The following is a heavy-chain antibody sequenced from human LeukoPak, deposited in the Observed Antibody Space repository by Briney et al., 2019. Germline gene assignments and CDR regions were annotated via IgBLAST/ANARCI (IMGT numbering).Heavy chain of an antibody. CDR3: SLRGLIDGGGSYFDY. CDR2: IIPILDIT. Sequence: GASVKVSCKASGGTFSSYTISWVRQAPGQGLEWMGRIIPILDITNYAQKFQGRVTITADKSTSTAYMELSSLKSEDTAVYYCSLRGLIDGGGSYFDYWGQGTLVTVSS. V-gene: IGHV1-69*02. J-gene: IGHJ4*02. CDR1: GGTFSSYT. D-gene: IGHD3-10*01.